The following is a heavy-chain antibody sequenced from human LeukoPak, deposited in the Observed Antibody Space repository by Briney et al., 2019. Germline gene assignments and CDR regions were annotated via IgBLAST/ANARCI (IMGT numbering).Heavy chain of an antibody. Sequence: GGTLRLSCAASGFTFSGYGMNWVRQAPGKGLEWVSAIFASGGSTYYADSVKGRFTISRDNSKNTLYLQVNSLRAEDTALYYCSKGRGPAAVAPDYWGQGTLVTVSS. CDR3: SKGRGPAAVAPDY. V-gene: IGHV3-23*01. D-gene: IGHD2-2*01. CDR1: GFTFSGYG. CDR2: IFASGGST. J-gene: IGHJ4*02.